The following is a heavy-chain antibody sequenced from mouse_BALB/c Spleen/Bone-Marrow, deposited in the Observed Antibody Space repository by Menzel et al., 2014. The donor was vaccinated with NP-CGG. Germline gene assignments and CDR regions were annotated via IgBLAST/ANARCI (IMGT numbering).Heavy chain of an antibody. CDR3: ARSHFYGNFFDY. Sequence: EVMLVESGGGSVQPGGSRKLSCAASGFTFSSFGMHWVRQAPEKGLEWVAFISTGSTIIYYADTVKGRFTISRDNPNNTLFLQMTSLRSEDTAMYYCARSHFYGNFFDYWGQGTTLTVSS. V-gene: IGHV5-17*02. CDR2: ISTGSTII. J-gene: IGHJ2*01. CDR1: GFTFSSFG. D-gene: IGHD2-1*01.